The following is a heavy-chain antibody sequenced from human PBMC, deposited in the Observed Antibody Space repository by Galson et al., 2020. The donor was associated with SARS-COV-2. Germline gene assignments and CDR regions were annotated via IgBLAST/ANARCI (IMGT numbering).Heavy chain of an antibody. D-gene: IGHD1-26*01. V-gene: IGHV3-21*01. CDR2: ITSSSSYI. CDR1: GFTFSTYD. J-gene: IGHJ6*02. Sequence: GESLKISCFASGFTFSTYDMNWVRQAPGKGLEWVSSITSSSSYIYYADSVEGRFTISRDNAQNSLHLQMTSLRAEDTAIYYCARGPQGGGTYYVTHYHYGMDVWGQGTTVTVSS. CDR3: ARGPQGGGTYYVTHYHYGMDV.